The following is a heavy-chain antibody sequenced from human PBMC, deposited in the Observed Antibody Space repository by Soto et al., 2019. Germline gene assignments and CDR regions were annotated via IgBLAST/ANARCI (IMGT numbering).Heavy chain of an antibody. CDR2: ISGGGGSK. D-gene: IGHD6-19*01. CDR3: AKDQSGWYPKAFDI. V-gene: IGHV3-23*01. J-gene: IGHJ3*02. CDR1: GFTFSSYT. Sequence: GGSLSLSCAASGFTFSSYTMHWVRQAPGKGLEWVAAISGGGGSKYYADSVKGRFTISRDNSKNTLYLQMNSLRAEDTAVYYCAKDQSGWYPKAFDIWGQGTMVTVSS.